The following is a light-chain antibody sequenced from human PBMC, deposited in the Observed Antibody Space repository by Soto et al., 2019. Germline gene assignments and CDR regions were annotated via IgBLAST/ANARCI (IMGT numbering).Light chain of an antibody. Sequence: EVVLTQSPNTLSLSPGERATLSCRASQSVSNTYLAWYQQKPGQAPRVLIHGASNRATDIPDRFSGSGSGTDFTLTISRLEPEDFAVYYCQRYGTSPPITFGQGTRLDIK. V-gene: IGKV3-20*01. CDR2: GAS. CDR3: QRYGTSPPIT. CDR1: QSVSNTY. J-gene: IGKJ5*01.